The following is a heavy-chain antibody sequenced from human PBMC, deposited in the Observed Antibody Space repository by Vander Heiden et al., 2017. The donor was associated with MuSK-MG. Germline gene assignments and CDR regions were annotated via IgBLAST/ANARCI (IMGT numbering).Heavy chain of an antibody. CDR2: IYYSGST. D-gene: IGHD6-19*01. CDR3: ARGIIAVADIDY. V-gene: IGHV4-31*03. Sequence: QVQLQESGPGLVKPSQTLSLTCTVSGGSISSGGYYWSWIRQHPGKGLEWIGYIYYSGSTYYNPSLKSRVTISVDTSKNQFSLKLSYVTAADTAVYYCARGIIAVADIDYWGQGTLVTVSS. J-gene: IGHJ4*02. CDR1: GGSISSGGYY.